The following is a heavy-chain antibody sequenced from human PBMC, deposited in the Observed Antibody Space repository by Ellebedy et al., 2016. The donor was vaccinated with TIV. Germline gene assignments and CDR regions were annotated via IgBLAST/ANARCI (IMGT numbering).Heavy chain of an antibody. Sequence: GESLKISCAASGFTFSDHPMHWVRQAPGKGLAWVALILYDGTNKFYADSVKGRFTVSRDNAKNSLYLQMNIVRAEDTAVYYCARDRDGVFDNWGQGTLVTVSS. D-gene: IGHD3-10*01. CDR2: ILYDGTNK. CDR1: GFTFSDHP. J-gene: IGHJ4*02. V-gene: IGHV3-30-3*01. CDR3: ARDRDGVFDN.